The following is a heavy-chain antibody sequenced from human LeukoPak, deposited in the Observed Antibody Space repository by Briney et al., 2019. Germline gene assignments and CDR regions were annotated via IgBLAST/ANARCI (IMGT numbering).Heavy chain of an antibody. V-gene: IGHV4-34*01. Sequence: SETLSLTCAVYGGSFSGYYWSWIRQPPGKGLEWIGEINHSGSTNYNPSLKSRVTMSVDTSKNQFSLKLSSVTAADTAVYYCARVRRAGINYYYMDVWGKGTTVTISS. J-gene: IGHJ6*03. CDR3: ARVRRAGINYYYMDV. CDR2: INHSGST. CDR1: GGSFSGYY. D-gene: IGHD3-10*01.